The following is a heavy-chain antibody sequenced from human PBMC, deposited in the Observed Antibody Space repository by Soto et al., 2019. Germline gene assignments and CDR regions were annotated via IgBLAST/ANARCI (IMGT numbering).Heavy chain of an antibody. CDR2: ISAYNGNT. V-gene: IGHV1-18*01. D-gene: IGHD6-19*01. Sequence: ASVKVSCKASGYTFTSYGISWVRQAPGQGLEWMGWISAYNGNTNYAQKLQGRVTMTTDTSTSTAYMELRSLRSDDTAVYYCASVPRIEVAGDNWFDPWGHGTLVTAPQ. CDR3: ASVPRIEVAGDNWFDP. J-gene: IGHJ5*02. CDR1: GYTFTSYG.